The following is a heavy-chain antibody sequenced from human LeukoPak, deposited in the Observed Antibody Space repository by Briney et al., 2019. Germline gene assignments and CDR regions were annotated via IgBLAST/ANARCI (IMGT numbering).Heavy chain of an antibody. CDR3: ARGRGDYDFWKAPIYGMDV. CDR1: GFTFSSYD. CDR2: IGTAGDT. Sequence: GGSLRLSCAASGFTFSSYDMHWVRQATGKGLEWVSAIGTAGDTYYPGSVKGRFTISRENAKNSLYLQMNSLRAGDAAVYYCARGRGDYDFWKAPIYGMDVWGQGTTVTVSS. V-gene: IGHV3-13*01. J-gene: IGHJ6*02. D-gene: IGHD3-3*01.